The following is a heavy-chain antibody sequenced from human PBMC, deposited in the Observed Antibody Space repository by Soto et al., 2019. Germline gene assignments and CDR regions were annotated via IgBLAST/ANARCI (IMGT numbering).Heavy chain of an antibody. D-gene: IGHD5-12*01. V-gene: IGHV3-66*01. CDR2: IYSVGST. CDR3: ARDRGYR. J-gene: IGHJ3*01. Sequence: EVQLVESGGGLVQPGGSLRLSCAASGFSVGDNYMKWVRQAPGKGLEWVSLIYSVGSTFYADSVKGRFTISRDNSKNTLFLQMNNLRVDDTAVCYCARDRGYRWGQGTMVTVSA. CDR1: GFSVGDNY.